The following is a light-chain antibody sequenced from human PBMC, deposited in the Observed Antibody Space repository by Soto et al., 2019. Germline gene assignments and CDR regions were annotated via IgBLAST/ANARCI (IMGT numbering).Light chain of an antibody. V-gene: IGKV4-1*01. CDR3: QQYYTTPRT. Sequence: DIVMTQSPDSLAVSLGERATINCKSSQSVLHSSNNEDYLAWYQQKPGQPPKLLIYWASTRESGVPDRFSGSGSGTDFTLTISSLQAEDVAVYYCQQYYTTPRTFGQETKVEIK. CDR2: WAS. CDR1: QSVLHSSNNEDY. J-gene: IGKJ1*01.